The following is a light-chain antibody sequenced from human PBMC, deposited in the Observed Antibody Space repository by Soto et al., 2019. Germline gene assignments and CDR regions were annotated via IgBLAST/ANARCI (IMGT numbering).Light chain of an antibody. CDR2: VGTGGIVG. V-gene: IGLV9-49*01. CDR1: SGYSNYK. J-gene: IGLJ2*01. Sequence: SVLTQPPSASASLGASVTLTCTLSSGYSNYKVDWYQQRPGKGPRFVMRVGTGGIVGSKGDGIPGRFSVLGSGLNRYLTIKNIHEEDESDYHCGADHGSGSNFVVVFGGGTKLTVL. CDR3: GADHGSGSNFVVV.